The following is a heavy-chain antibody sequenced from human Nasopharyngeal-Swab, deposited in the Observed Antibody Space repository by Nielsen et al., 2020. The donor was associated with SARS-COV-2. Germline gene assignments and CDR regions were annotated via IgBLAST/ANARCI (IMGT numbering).Heavy chain of an antibody. Sequence: GESLKISCAASGFTVSSNYMSWVRQAPGKGLEWASVIYSGGSTYYADSVKGRFTISRDNSKNTLYLQMNSLRAEDTAVYYCARDLGTAGAFDIWGQGTMVTVSS. CDR1: GFTVSSNY. D-gene: IGHD7-27*01. V-gene: IGHV3-53*01. CDR2: IYSGGST. CDR3: ARDLGTAGAFDI. J-gene: IGHJ3*02.